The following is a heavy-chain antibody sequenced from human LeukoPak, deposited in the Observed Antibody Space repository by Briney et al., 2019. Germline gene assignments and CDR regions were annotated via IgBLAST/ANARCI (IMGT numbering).Heavy chain of an antibody. J-gene: IGHJ4*02. D-gene: IGHD5-12*01. CDR1: GYTFTSYG. Sequence: ASGEVSCKASGYTFTSYGISWVRQAPGQGLEWMGWISAYNGNTNYAQKLQGRVTMTTDTSTSTAYMELRSLRSDDTAVYYCARDPGYSGYDYSLDYWGQGTLVTVSS. V-gene: IGHV1-18*01. CDR3: ARDPGYSGYDYSLDY. CDR2: ISAYNGNT.